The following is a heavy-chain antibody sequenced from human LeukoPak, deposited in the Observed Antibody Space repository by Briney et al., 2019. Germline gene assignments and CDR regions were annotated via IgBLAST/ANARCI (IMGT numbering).Heavy chain of an antibody. CDR3: ARIMVRGVQPLDY. Sequence: ASVKVSCKASGGTFSSYAISWVRQAPGQGLEWMGWINPNSGGTNYAQKFQGRVTMTRDMSISTAYMELSRLRSDDTAVYYCARIMVRGVQPLDYWGQGTLVTVSS. CDR2: INPNSGGT. CDR1: GGTFSSYA. D-gene: IGHD3-10*01. J-gene: IGHJ4*02. V-gene: IGHV1-2*02.